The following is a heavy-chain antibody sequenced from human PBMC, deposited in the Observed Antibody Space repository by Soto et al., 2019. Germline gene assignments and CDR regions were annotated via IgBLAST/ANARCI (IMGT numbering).Heavy chain of an antibody. CDR2: ISSSSSYI. J-gene: IGHJ3*02. D-gene: IGHD1-1*01. CDR3: ARVVVTTSAFDI. CDR1: GFTFSSYS. V-gene: IGHV3-21*01. Sequence: GGSLRLSCAASGFTFSSYSMNWVRQSPGKGLEWVSSISSSSSYIYYADSVKGRFTISRDNAKNSLYLQMNSLRAEDTAVYYCARVVVTTSAFDIWGQGTMVTVSS.